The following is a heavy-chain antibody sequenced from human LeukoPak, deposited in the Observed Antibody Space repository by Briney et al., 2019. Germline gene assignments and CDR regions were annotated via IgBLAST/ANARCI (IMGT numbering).Heavy chain of an antibody. CDR2: INHSGST. CDR1: GGSISSSSYY. CDR3: ARQGGAGIQIWLMSSFDI. J-gene: IGHJ3*02. D-gene: IGHD5-18*01. Sequence: SETLSLTCTVSGGSISSSSYYWGWIRQPPGKGLEWIGEINHSGSTCYNPSLKSRVPISVDTSKNQFSLKLSSVTAADTAVYYCARQGGAGIQIWLMSSFDIWGQGTVVTVSS. V-gene: IGHV4-39*07.